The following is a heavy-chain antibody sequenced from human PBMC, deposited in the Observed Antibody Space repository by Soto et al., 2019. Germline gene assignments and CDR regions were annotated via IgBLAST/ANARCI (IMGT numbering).Heavy chain of an antibody. CDR2: IIPIFGTA. V-gene: IGHV1-69*13. CDR3: ARSGEERDTAMVQPRYYYYYYGMDV. CDR1: GGTFSSYA. J-gene: IGHJ6*02. D-gene: IGHD5-18*01. Sequence: GASVKVSCKASGGTFSSYAISWVRQAPGQGLEWIGGIIPIFGTANYAQKFQGRVTITADESTSTAYMELSSLRSEDTAVYYCARSGEERDTAMVQPRYYYYYYGMDVWGQGTTVTVSS.